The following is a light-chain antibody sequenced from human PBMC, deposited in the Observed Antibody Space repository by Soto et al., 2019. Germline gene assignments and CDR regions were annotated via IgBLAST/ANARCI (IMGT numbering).Light chain of an antibody. Sequence: QSALTQPASVSGSPGHSITISFTGTSSDVGSYNLVSWYQQHPGKAPKLMIYEGSKRPSGVSNRFSGSKSGNTAYLTISGLQAEDEADYYCCSYAGSSTPFVFGTGTKVTVL. CDR3: CSYAGSSTPFV. CDR1: SSDVGSYNL. CDR2: EGS. J-gene: IGLJ1*01. V-gene: IGLV2-23*01.